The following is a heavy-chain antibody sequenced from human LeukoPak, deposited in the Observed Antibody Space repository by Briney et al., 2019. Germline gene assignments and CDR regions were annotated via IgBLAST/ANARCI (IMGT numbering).Heavy chain of an antibody. D-gene: IGHD2-15*01. J-gene: IGHJ4*02. CDR1: GFTFSSYS. V-gene: IGHV3-21*01. CDR3: ARRYCSGGSCYAFDY. CDR2: ISSSSSYI. Sequence: KAGGSLRLSCAASGFTFSSYSMNWVRQAPGKGLEWVSSISSSSSYIYYADSVKGRFTISRDNAKNSLYLQMNSLRAEDTAVYYCARRYCSGGSCYAFDYWGQGTLVTVSS.